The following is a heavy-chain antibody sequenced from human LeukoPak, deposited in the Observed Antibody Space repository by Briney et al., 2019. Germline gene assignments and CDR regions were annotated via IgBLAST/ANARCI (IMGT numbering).Heavy chain of an antibody. V-gene: IGHV3-23*01. Sequence: GGSLRLSCAASGFTFSSYAMSWVRGAPGKGLEWVSGISGSGGSTYYADSVKGRFTISRDNPKNTLYLQMNSLRGEDTAVYYCAKDKSSGWYSIGYGGQGTLVSVSS. J-gene: IGHJ4*02. CDR1: GFTFSSYA. CDR3: AKDKSSGWYSIGY. D-gene: IGHD6-19*01. CDR2: ISGSGGST.